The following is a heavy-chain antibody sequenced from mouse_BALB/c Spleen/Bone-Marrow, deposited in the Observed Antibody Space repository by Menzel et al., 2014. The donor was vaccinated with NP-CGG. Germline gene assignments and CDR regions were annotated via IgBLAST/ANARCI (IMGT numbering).Heavy chain of an antibody. J-gene: IGHJ3*01. CDR3: TRRGSSAFPY. CDR1: GYSSSTYW. V-gene: IGHV1-5*01. CDR2: IYPGNSDS. Sequence: EVQLQQSVTVLSRPGASVKMSCKASGYSSSTYWMHWVKQRPGQGLEWIGAIYPGNSDSSYNQKFEGKAKLTAVTSASTAYMELISLTHEDSAVYYCTRRGSSAFPYWGQGTLVTVSA. D-gene: IGHD1-1*01.